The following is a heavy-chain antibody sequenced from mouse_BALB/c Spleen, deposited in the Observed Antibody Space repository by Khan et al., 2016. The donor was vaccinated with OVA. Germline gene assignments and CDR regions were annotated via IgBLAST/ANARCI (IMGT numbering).Heavy chain of an antibody. CDR3: ARGDFGDYDFAY. CDR1: GYTFTNYW. J-gene: IGHJ3*01. CDR2: IFPGTGTT. D-gene: IGHD2-13*01. Sequence: QVQLQQSGAELAKPGASVKLSCRTSGYTFTNYWIQWVKQRPGQGLGWIGEIFPGTGTTYYNENFKDKATLTIDTSSSTVYMHLSSLTSEDSAVYFCARGDFGDYDFAYWGQGTLVTVSA. V-gene: IGHV1S132*01.